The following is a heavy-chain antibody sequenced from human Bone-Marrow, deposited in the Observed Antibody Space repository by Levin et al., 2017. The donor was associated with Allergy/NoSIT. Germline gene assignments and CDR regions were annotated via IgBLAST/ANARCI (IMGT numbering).Heavy chain of an antibody. CDR1: GGTFSSYA. D-gene: IGHD6-6*01. Sequence: SVKVSCKASGGTFSSYAISWVRQAPGQGLEWMGGIIPIFGTANYAQKFQGRVTITADESTSTAYMELSSLRSEDTAVYYCARGCFSRERGMYSSSSGSGGDWFDPWGQGTLVTVSS. J-gene: IGHJ5*02. CDR2: IIPIFGTA. V-gene: IGHV1-69*13. CDR3: ARGCFSRERGMYSSSSGSGGDWFDP.